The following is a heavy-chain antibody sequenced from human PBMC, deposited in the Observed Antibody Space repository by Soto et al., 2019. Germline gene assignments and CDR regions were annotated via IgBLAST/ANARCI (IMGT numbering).Heavy chain of an antibody. D-gene: IGHD6-13*01. J-gene: IGHJ3*02. V-gene: IGHV3-30*04. CDR1: GFTFSSYA. Sequence: GGSLRLSCAASGFTFSSYAMHWVRQAPGKGLEWVAVISYDGSNKYYADSVKGRFTISRDNSKNTLYLQMNSLRAEDTAVYYCARDRIAAAGSLGAFDIWGQGTMVTVSS. CDR3: ARDRIAAAGSLGAFDI. CDR2: ISYDGSNK.